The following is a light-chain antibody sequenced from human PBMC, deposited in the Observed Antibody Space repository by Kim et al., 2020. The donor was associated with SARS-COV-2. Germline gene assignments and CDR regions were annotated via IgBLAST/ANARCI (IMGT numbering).Light chain of an antibody. CDR2: DAT. J-gene: IGKJ1*01. Sequence: TPGERAPLPCRASQTINNRLVWYQHRPGQAPRLLIYDATTRATGVPARFIGSGSETDFTLTISSLQLEDFAVYYCQQSNDWSPLTFGQGTKVDIK. CDR3: QQSNDWSPLT. CDR1: QTINNR. V-gene: IGKV3-15*01.